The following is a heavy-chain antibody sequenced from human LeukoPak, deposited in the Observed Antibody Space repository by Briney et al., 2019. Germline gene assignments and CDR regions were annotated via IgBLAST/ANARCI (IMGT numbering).Heavy chain of an antibody. D-gene: IGHD3-10*01. CDR3: ARGPSRGLDY. V-gene: IGHV1-2*02. CDR1: GYTFTSYG. Sequence: ASVKVSCKASGYTFTSYGISWVRQAPGQGLEWMGWINPNSGDTNYAQKFQGRVTMTRDTSISTAYMELSRLSDDTPVYYCARGPSRGLDYWGQGTLVTVSS. J-gene: IGHJ4*02. CDR2: INPNSGDT.